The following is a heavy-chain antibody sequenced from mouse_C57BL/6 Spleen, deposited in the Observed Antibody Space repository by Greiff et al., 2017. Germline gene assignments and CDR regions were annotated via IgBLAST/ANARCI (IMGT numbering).Heavy chain of an antibody. D-gene: IGHD2-13*01. CDR2: INPSSGYT. CDR3: ARCRLDYCWSHWYFDV. J-gene: IGHJ1*03. V-gene: IGHV1-7*01. Sequence: QVQLQQSGAELAKPGASVKLSCKASGYTFTSYWMHWVKQRPGQGLEWIGYINPSSGYTKYNQKFKDKATLTADKSSSTAYMQLISLTYEDSAVYYCARCRLDYCWSHWYFDVWGTGTTVTVSA. CDR1: GYTFTSYW.